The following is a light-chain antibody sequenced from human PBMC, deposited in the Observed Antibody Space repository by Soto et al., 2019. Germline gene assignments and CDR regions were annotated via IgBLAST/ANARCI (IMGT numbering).Light chain of an antibody. CDR2: EVS. J-gene: IGLJ1*01. CDR1: SSDVGGYNY. CDR3: TSYTRSSTLHV. V-gene: IGLV2-14*01. Sequence: QSVLTQPASVSGSPGQSITISCTGTSSDVGGYNYVSWYQQHPGKAPKLMIYEVSNRPSGVSNRFSGSKSGNTASLTISGLQAEDAADYYCTSYTRSSTLHVFGTGTKLTVL.